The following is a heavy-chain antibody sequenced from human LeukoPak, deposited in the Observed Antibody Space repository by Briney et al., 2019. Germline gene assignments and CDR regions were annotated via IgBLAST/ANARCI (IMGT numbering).Heavy chain of an antibody. CDR2: IYPGDSDT. Sequence: KPGESLKISCKGSGYSFTSYWIGWVRQMPGKGLEWMGIIYPGDSDTRYSPSFQGQVTISADKSISTAYLQWSSLKDSDTAMYYCASLDDSSGYYYDWFDPWGQGTLVTVSS. CDR1: GYSFTSYW. V-gene: IGHV5-51*01. J-gene: IGHJ5*02. CDR3: ASLDDSSGYYYDWFDP. D-gene: IGHD3-22*01.